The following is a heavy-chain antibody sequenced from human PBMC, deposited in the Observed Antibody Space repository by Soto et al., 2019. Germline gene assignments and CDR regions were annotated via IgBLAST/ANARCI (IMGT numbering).Heavy chain of an antibody. Sequence: QAQVVQSGAEVRKPGSSVKLSCKASEGTFNSYAIAWVRQAPGQGLEWMGGIIPHYNTLNYAQKFQDRVTITEDDSTNTVYMERSSLRADDTAGYFCASGASRWYPYGFDSWAQGTLVTVSS. CDR2: IIPHYNTL. V-gene: IGHV1-69*01. J-gene: IGHJ4*02. CDR1: EGTFNSYA. D-gene: IGHD6-13*01. CDR3: ASGASRWYPYGFDS.